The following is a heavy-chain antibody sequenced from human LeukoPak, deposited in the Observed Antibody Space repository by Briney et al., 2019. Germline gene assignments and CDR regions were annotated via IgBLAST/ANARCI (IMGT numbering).Heavy chain of an antibody. CDR1: GGSISGQY. CDR2: IYSTGRT. V-gene: IGHV4-4*07. J-gene: IGHJ4*02. Sequence: PSETLSLTCSVSGGSISGQYWSWVRQPAGKGVEDLGRIYSTGRTHYNHSLECRVTISVDTSKNQFSLTLSSVTAADTAVYYCARGTTEYIYYFEHWGQGILVTVSS. D-gene: IGHD1-7*01. CDR3: ARGTTEYIYYFEH.